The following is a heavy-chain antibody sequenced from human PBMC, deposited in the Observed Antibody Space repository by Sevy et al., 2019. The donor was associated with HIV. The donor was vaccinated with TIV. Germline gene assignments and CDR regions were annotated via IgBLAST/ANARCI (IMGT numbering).Heavy chain of an antibody. D-gene: IGHD6-19*01. J-gene: IGHJ4*02. Sequence: SETLSLTCAVSGLSISGSYWWSCVRQPPRKGLEGIGEIYHRGTTNYNPSLKSRVTISVDKSKNQFYLKLSSVTAADTAVYYCAAVAGTDILAYYFEFWGQGTLVTVSS. CDR1: GLSISGSYW. CDR2: IYHRGTT. CDR3: AAVAGTDILAYYFEF. V-gene: IGHV4-4*02.